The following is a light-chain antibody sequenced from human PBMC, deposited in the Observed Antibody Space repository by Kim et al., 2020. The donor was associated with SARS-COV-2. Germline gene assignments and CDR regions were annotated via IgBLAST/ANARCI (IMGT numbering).Light chain of an antibody. CDR3: QEYYNYPS. Sequence: DIQMTQSPSSLSASVGDRVTISCRASQDISNYLAWYQQKPGRVPKLLIYAASTLQSGVPSRFSATGSGTDFTLTISSLQPEDFATYYCQEYYNYPSFGQGTKVHIK. V-gene: IGKV1-27*01. CDR1: QDISNY. J-gene: IGKJ1*01. CDR2: AAS.